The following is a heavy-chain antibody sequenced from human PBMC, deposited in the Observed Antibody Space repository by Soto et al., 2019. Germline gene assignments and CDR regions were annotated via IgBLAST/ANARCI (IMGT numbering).Heavy chain of an antibody. CDR3: ARDAHYSGNFDAFDI. CDR2: IIPIFGTA. CDR1: GGTFSSYA. J-gene: IGHJ3*02. Sequence: SVKVSCKASGGTFSSYAIGWVRQAPGQGLEWMGGIIPIFGTANYAQKFQGRVTITADESTSTAYMELSSLRSEDTAVYYRARDAHYSGNFDAFDIWGQGTMVTVSS. D-gene: IGHD4-4*01. V-gene: IGHV1-69*13.